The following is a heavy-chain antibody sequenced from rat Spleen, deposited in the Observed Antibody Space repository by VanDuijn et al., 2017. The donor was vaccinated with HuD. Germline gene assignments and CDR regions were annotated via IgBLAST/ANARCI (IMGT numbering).Heavy chain of an antibody. CDR1: GFTFNNYW. CDR3: TTDTFYDGTYYPGGFDY. V-gene: IGHV5-20*01. D-gene: IGHD1-12*02. J-gene: IGHJ2*01. Sequence: EVQLVESGGGLVQPGGSLKLSCVASGFTFNNYWMTWVRQAPTKGLEWVASISYDGTATYYRDSVKGRFTLSRDNAKSTLYLQLDSLRSEDTATYYCTTDTFYDGTYYPGGFDYWGQGVMVTVSS. CDR2: ISYDGTAT.